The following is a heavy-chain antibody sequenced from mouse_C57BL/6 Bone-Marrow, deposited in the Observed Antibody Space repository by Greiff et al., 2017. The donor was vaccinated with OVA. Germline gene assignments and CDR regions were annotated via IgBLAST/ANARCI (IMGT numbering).Heavy chain of an antibody. CDR3: AREKIYYGNPYYFDY. CDR1: GYAFSSSW. CDR2: IYPGDGDT. D-gene: IGHD2-1*01. V-gene: IGHV1-82*01. Sequence: VQLQQSGPELVKPGASVKISCKASGYAFSSSWMNWVKQRPGKGLEWIGRIYPGDGDTNYNGKFKGKATLTADKSSSTAYMQLSSLTSEDSAVYFCAREKIYYGNPYYFDYWGQGTTLTVSS. J-gene: IGHJ2*01.